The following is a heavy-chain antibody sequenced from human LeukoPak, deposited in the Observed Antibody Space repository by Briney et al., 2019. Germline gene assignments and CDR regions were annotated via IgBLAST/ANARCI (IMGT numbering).Heavy chain of an antibody. Sequence: GGSLRLSCAASGFTFDDYDMHWVRQAPGKGLEWVSLISWDGGSTYYADSVKGRFTISRDNSKNSLYLQMNSLRAEDTALYYCAKDKQQLGYYYGMDVWGQGTTVTVSS. CDR1: GFTFDDYD. V-gene: IGHV3-43D*03. J-gene: IGHJ6*02. CDR3: AKDKQQLGYYYGMDV. CDR2: ISWDGGST. D-gene: IGHD6-13*01.